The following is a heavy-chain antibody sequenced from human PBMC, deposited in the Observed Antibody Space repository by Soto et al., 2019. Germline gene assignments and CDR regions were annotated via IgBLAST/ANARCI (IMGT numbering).Heavy chain of an antibody. CDR2: IAAYNGHT. CDR3: ARANVLMAYPSFDY. CDR1: GYTFTTYI. D-gene: IGHD2-8*01. V-gene: IGHV1-18*01. Sequence: QVQLVQSGTEVKKPGASVKVSCKTSGYTFTTYIITWLRQAPGQGLGWVGWIAAYNGHTNYAQKFQDRVTMTMDTSTSTAYMELMSLRSDDTAVYYCARANVLMAYPSFDYWGQGTLVTVSS. J-gene: IGHJ4*02.